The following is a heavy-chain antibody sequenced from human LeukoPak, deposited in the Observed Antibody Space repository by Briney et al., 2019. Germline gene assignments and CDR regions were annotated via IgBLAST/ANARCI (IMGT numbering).Heavy chain of an antibody. Sequence: PGGSLRLSCAASGFTFSSYGMHWVRQAPGKGLEWVAVISYDGSNKYYADSVKGRFTISRDNSKNTLYLQMNSLRAEDTAVYYCAKDSDGLDYWGQGTLVTVSS. CDR3: AKDSDGLDY. V-gene: IGHV3-30*18. CDR1: GFTFSSYG. D-gene: IGHD2-15*01. J-gene: IGHJ4*02. CDR2: ISYDGSNK.